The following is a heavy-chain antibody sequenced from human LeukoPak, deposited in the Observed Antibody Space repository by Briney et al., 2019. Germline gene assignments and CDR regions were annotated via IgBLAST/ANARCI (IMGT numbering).Heavy chain of an antibody. CDR1: FTFXXXA. CDR3: XXXXXXXXXXYXXXXMDV. Sequence: FTFXXXAMXWVRQAPGXXLXWVSAISGSGGSTYYADSVKGRFTISRDNSKNTLYLQMNRLRAEDTAVYYCXXXXXXXXXXYXXXXMDVWGXGXTVTVSS. J-gene: IGHJ6*03. V-gene: IGHV3-23*01. CDR2: ISGSGGST.